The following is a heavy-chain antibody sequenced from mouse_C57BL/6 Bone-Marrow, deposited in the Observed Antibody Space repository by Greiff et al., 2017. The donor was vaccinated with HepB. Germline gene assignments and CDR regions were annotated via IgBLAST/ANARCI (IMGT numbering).Heavy chain of an antibody. D-gene: IGHD6-5*01. V-gene: IGHV5-16*01. J-gene: IGHJ2*01. CDR2: INYDGSST. Sequence: EVQLVESEGGLVQPGSSMKLSCTASGFTFSDYYMAWVRQVPEKGLEWVANINYDGSSTYYLDSLKSRFIISRDNAKNILYLQMSSLKSEDTATYYCARDYALYFDYWGQGTTLTVSS. CDR3: ARDYALYFDY. CDR1: GFTFSDYY.